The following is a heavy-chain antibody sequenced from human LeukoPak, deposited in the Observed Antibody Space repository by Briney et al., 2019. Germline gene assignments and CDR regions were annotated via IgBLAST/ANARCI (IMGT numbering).Heavy chain of an antibody. V-gene: IGHV4-34*01. CDR3: VRYSYGYGFDY. Sequence: SETLSLTCAVYGGSFSGYYWSWIRQPPGKGLEWIGEINHSGSTNYNPSLKSRVTISVDTSKNQSSLKLSSVTAADTAVYYCVRYSYGYGFDYWGQGTLVTVSS. D-gene: IGHD5-18*01. CDR2: INHSGST. J-gene: IGHJ4*02. CDR1: GGSFSGYY.